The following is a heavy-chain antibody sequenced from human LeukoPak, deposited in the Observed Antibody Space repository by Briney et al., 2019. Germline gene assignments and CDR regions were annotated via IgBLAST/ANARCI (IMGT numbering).Heavy chain of an antibody. V-gene: IGHV3-21*01. CDR2: INVDSTYM. CDR1: GFTFSGYG. J-gene: IGHJ2*01. CDR3: ARVYDFWSNYYRYYFDL. D-gene: IGHD3-3*01. Sequence: GGSPRLSCAAPGFTFSGYGMHWVRQAPGKGLEWVASINVDSTYMYYADSLKGRFTISRDNAQNSLSLQMNSLTAEDTAVYYCARVYDFWSNYYRYYFDLWGRGTLVTVSS.